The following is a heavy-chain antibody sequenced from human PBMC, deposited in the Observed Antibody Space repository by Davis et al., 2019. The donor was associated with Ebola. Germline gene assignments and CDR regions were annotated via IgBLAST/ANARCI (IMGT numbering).Heavy chain of an antibody. J-gene: IGHJ5*02. CDR3: ARGRTVTGTRGLSWFDP. CDR1: GYTFTNYD. D-gene: IGHD6-19*01. CDR2: INAGDGKI. V-gene: IGHV1-3*01. Sequence: ASVKVSCKTSGYTFTNYDINWVRQATGQRLEWMGWINAGDGKIIYSENFQGRLTITRDTSATTAYMELSSLRSEDTAAYYCARGRTVTGTRGLSWFDPWGQGALVTVSS.